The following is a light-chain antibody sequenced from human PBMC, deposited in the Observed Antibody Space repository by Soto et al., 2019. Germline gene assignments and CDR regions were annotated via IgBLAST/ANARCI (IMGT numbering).Light chain of an antibody. J-gene: IGKJ1*01. V-gene: IGKV2-28*01. CDR1: QSLLHTNGYTF. Sequence: DFVMTQSPLSLPVTPGEPASISCTSSQSLLHTNGYTFLDWYLQKPGQSPQLLIYLGSNRAYGVPERFSGSGSDTNFTLKISRVEAEDVGVYYCMQALQTPWTFGQGTKVDIK. CDR2: LGS. CDR3: MQALQTPWT.